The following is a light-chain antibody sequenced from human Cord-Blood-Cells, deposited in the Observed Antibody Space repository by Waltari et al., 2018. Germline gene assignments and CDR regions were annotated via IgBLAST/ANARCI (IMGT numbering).Light chain of an antibody. CDR1: RRDVGSYNL. CDR3: CSYAGSSTVV. CDR2: EGS. Sequence: QSALTQPASVSGSPGQSITISCTGTRRDVGSYNLVSWYQQHPGKAPKLMIYEGSKRPSGVSNRFSGSKSGNTASLTISWLQAEDEADYYCCSYAGSSTVVFGGGTKLTVL. J-gene: IGLJ2*01. V-gene: IGLV2-23*01.